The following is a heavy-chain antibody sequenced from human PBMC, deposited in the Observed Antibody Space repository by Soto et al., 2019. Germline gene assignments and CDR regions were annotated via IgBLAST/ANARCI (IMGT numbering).Heavy chain of an antibody. D-gene: IGHD3-16*01. Sequence: QVLLQESGPGLVKPSQPLSLTCTVSGASFSSSGYYWSWIRQLPGKGLEWIGYIYYSGNTYYNPSLKSRTAISADTSENQFSLKLTSVTAADTGVYYCARWGTGFESWGQGTLVTVSS. V-gene: IGHV4-31*03. J-gene: IGHJ4*02. CDR1: GASFSSSGYY. CDR2: IYYSGNT. CDR3: ARWGTGFES.